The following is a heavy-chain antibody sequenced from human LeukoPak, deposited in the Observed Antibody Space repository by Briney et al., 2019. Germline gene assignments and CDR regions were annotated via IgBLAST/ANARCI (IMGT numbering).Heavy chain of an antibody. J-gene: IGHJ6*01. CDR3: ERLGYCSSASCYYGMDV. V-gene: IGHV5-51*01. Sequence: GESLKISFKGSGYSFTYYWIGWVRQMPGKGLEWMVIIYPGDSDTKYSPSFQGQVTISADKSISTAYLQWSSLKASDTAIYYCERLGYCSSASCYYGMDVWGQGSTVTVSS. D-gene: IGHD2-2*01. CDR1: GYSFTYYW. CDR2: IYPGDSDT.